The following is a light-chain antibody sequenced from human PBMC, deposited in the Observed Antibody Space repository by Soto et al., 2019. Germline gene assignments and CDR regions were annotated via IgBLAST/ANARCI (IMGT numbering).Light chain of an antibody. J-gene: IGLJ3*02. CDR3: QSYDSSLSGWV. CDR1: SSHIGAGYD. CDR2: GNS. V-gene: IGLV1-40*01. Sequence: QSVLTQPPSVSGAPGQRVTISCTGSSSHIGAGYDVHWYQQLPGTAPKLLIYGNSNRPSGVPDRFSGSKSGTSASLAITGLQAEDEADYDCQSYDSSLSGWVFGGGTKVTVL.